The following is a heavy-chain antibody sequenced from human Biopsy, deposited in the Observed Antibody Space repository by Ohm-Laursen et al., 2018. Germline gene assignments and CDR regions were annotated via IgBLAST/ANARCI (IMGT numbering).Heavy chain of an antibody. D-gene: IGHD7-27*01. CDR1: GYTFTDYY. CDR2: INPNSGAT. V-gene: IGHV1-2*02. J-gene: IGHJ5*02. Sequence: GSSVKVSCKASGYTFTDYYIHWVRQVPGQGHEWIGWINPNSGATNSAQNFQGRVTMTKDTSLNTAYMEFSRLRSDDTAVYYCARDGTNSGPQSYWFDPWGQGTLVTVSS. CDR3: ARDGTNSGPQSYWFDP.